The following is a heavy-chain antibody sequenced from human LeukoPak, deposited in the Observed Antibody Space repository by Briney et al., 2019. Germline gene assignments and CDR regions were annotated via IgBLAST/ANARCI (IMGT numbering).Heavy chain of an antibody. CDR1: GFTFSSYG. V-gene: IGHV3-30*03. Sequence: GRSLRLSCAASGFTFSSYGMHWVRQAPGKGLEWVAVISYDGSNKYYADSVKGRFTISRDNSKNTLYLQMNSLRAEDTAVYYCAGEAGRWGQGTLVTVSS. CDR2: ISYDGSNK. CDR3: AGEAGR. J-gene: IGHJ4*02.